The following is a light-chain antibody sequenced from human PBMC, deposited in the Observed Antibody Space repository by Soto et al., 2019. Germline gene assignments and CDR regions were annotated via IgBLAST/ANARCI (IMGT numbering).Light chain of an antibody. CDR3: QQYGSSPGVT. V-gene: IGKV3-20*01. CDR1: QSVSSSY. CDR2: GAS. Sequence: EIVLTQSPGTLSLSPGERATLSCRASQSVSSSYLAWYQQKPGQAPRLLIYGASSRATGIPDRFSGSGSGTDFTLTSSRLEPEDCAVYDCQQYGSSPGVTFGGWTKVEIK. J-gene: IGKJ4*01.